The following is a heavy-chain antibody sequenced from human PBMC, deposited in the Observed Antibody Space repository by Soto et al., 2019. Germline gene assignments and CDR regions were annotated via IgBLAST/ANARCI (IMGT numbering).Heavy chain of an antibody. CDR3: ARDAVIVVVPAAKYYYYYYMDV. CDR1: GYTFTSYG. CDR2: ISAYNGNT. Sequence: ASVKVSCKASGYTFTSYGISWVRQAPGQGLEWMGWISAYNGNTNYAQKLQGRVTMTTDTSTSTAYMELRSLRSDDTAVYYCARDAVIVVVPAAKYYYYYYMDVWGKGTTVTVSS. D-gene: IGHD2-2*01. V-gene: IGHV1-18*01. J-gene: IGHJ6*03.